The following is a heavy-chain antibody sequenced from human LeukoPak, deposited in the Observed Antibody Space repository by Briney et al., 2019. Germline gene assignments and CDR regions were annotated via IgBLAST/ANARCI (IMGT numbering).Heavy chain of an antibody. CDR3: ASVQVYYDSSGSPFRDY. Sequence: PGGSLRLSCAASGFTFSSYEMNWVRQAPGKGLEWVSYISSSGSTIYYADSVKGRFTISRDNAKNSLYLQMNSLRAEDTAVYYCASVQVYYDSSGSPFRDYWGQGTLVTVSS. CDR1: GFTFSSYE. D-gene: IGHD3-22*01. CDR2: ISSSGSTI. J-gene: IGHJ4*02. V-gene: IGHV3-48*03.